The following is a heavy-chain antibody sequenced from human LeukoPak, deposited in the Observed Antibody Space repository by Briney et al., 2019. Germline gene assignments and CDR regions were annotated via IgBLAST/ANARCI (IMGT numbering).Heavy chain of an antibody. CDR3: ARENYCTNGVCWAFDP. J-gene: IGHJ5*02. Sequence: SETLSLTCTVSGGSISSSDYYWSWIRQPPGRGLEWVGNIYYTGSTTYNPSLKSRVTFSVGTVNNHFSLDLSSVTAADTAVYYCARENYCTNGVCWAFDPWGQGILVTVTS. V-gene: IGHV4-39*07. CDR2: IYYTGST. CDR1: GGSISSSDYY. D-gene: IGHD2-8*01.